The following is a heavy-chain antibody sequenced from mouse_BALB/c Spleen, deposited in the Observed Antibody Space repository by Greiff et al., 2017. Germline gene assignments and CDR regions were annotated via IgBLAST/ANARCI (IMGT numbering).Heavy chain of an antibody. CDR1: GFTFSSYW. Sequence: DVKLVESGGGLVQPGGSMKLSCVASGFTFSSYWMSWVRQSPEKGLEWVAEIRLKSDNYATHYAESVKGKFTISRDDSKSRLYLQMNSLRAEDTGIYYCTRYGSSWYFDVWGAGTTVTVSS. J-gene: IGHJ1*01. D-gene: IGHD1-1*01. CDR3: TRYGSSWYFDV. CDR2: IRLKSDNYAT. V-gene: IGHV6-6*02.